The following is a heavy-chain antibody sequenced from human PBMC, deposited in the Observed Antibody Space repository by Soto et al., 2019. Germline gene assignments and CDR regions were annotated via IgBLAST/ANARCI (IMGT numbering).Heavy chain of an antibody. Sequence: ASVKVSCKASGYTFTSYYMHWVRQAPGQGLEWMGIINPSGGSTSYAQKFQGRVTMTRDTFTSTVYMELSSLRSEDTAVYYCARMTGEYQLLIYFDYWGQGTLVTVSS. D-gene: IGHD2-2*01. V-gene: IGHV1-46*01. CDR1: GYTFTSYY. CDR3: ARMTGEYQLLIYFDY. CDR2: INPSGGST. J-gene: IGHJ4*02.